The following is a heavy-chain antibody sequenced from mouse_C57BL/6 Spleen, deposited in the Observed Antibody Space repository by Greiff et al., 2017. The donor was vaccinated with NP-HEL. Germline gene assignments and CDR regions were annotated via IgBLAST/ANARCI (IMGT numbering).Heavy chain of an antibody. V-gene: IGHV1-50*01. D-gene: IGHD4-1*01. CDR1: GYTFTSYW. Sequence: QVQLKQPGAELVKPGASVKLSCKASGYTFTSYWMQWVKQRPGQGLEWIGEIDPSDSYTNYNQKFKGKATLTVDTSSSTAYMQLSSLTSEDSAVYYCARPLTGSYDYWGQGTTLTVSS. CDR2: IDPSDSYT. J-gene: IGHJ2*01. CDR3: ARPLTGSYDY.